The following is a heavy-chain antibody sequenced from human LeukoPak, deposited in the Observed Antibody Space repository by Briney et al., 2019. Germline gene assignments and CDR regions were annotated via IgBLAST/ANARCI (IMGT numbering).Heavy chain of an antibody. D-gene: IGHD3-3*01. V-gene: IGHV3-20*04. CDR3: AGDGLPYYNFWSGYPY. CDR2: INWNGDST. CDR1: GFIFDNYG. J-gene: IGHJ4*02. Sequence: PGGSLRLSCVAYGFIFDNYGLSWVRQVPGKGLEWVSGINWNGDSTGYVDSVKGRFTISRDNAKNSLYLQMNSLRAEDTAFYYCAGDGLPYYNFWSGYPYWGQGILVTVSS.